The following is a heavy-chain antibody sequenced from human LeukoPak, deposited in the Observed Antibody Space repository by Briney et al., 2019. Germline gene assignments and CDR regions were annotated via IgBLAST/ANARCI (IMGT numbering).Heavy chain of an antibody. Sequence: SETLSLTCTVSGYSISSGYDWGWIRQPPGKGLEWIGSIYHSGSTYYNPSLKSRVTISVDTSKNQFSLKLSSVTAADTAVYYCARGTSYDSSGYYYPTLGYYFDYWGQGTLVTVSS. CDR3: ARGTSYDSSGYYYPTLGYYFDY. J-gene: IGHJ4*02. CDR1: GYSISSGYD. V-gene: IGHV4-38-2*02. CDR2: IYHSGST. D-gene: IGHD3-22*01.